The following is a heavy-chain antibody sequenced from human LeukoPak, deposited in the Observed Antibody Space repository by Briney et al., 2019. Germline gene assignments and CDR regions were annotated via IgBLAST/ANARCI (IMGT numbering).Heavy chain of an antibody. CDR2: IYYSGST. CDR1: GGSISSGDYY. Sequence: SQTLSLTCTVSGGSISSGDYYWSWIRQPPGKGLEWIGYIYYSGSTYYNPSLKSRVTISVDTSKNQFSLKLSSVTAADTAVYYCARGDRSSSGWFDPWGQGTLVTVSS. CDR3: ARGDRSSSGWFDP. D-gene: IGHD6-13*01. V-gene: IGHV4-30-4*01. J-gene: IGHJ5*02.